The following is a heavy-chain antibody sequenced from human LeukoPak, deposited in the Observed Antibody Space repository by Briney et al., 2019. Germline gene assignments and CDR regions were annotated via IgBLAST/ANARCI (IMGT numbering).Heavy chain of an antibody. D-gene: IGHD3-10*01. CDR1: GFTFSSYA. V-gene: IGHV3-30-3*02. CDR3: AKLAITYYYH. CDR2: ISYDGSNK. Sequence: PGRSLRLSCAASGFTFSSYAMHWVRQAPGKGLEWVAVISYDGSNKYYADSVKGRFTISRDNSKNTLYLQMNSLRAEDTAVYYCAKLAITYYYHWGQGTLVTVSS. J-gene: IGHJ5*02.